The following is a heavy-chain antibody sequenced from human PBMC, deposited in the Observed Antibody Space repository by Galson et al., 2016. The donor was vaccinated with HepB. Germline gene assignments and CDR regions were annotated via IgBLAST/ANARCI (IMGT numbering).Heavy chain of an antibody. J-gene: IGHJ4*02. D-gene: IGHD3-10*01. CDR2: ISYDGSNK. V-gene: IGHV3-30*18. CDR1: GFGFSSYA. CDR3: AKDGLYYGSGSYGSVDY. Sequence: SLRLSCAASGFGFSSYAMHWVRQAPGKGLEWVAVISYDGSNKYYTDSVKGRFTISRDNSKNTLYLQMNSLRAEDRAVYYCAKDGLYYGSGSYGSVDYWGQGTLVTVSS.